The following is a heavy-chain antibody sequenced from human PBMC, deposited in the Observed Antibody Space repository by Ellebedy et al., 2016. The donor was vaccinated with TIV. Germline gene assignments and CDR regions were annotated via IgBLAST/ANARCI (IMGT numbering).Heavy chain of an antibody. J-gene: IGHJ5*02. Sequence: GESLKISCAASGFIFSDYYMSWIRQAPGKGLEWVSYISNSGHTIYYADSVKGRFTISRDNAENSLYLQMNSPRPEDTAVYYCARDARFIDQQHNWFDPWGQGTLVTVSS. CDR2: ISNSGHTI. CDR3: ARDARFIDQQHNWFDP. CDR1: GFIFSDYY. V-gene: IGHV3-11*01. D-gene: IGHD6-13*01.